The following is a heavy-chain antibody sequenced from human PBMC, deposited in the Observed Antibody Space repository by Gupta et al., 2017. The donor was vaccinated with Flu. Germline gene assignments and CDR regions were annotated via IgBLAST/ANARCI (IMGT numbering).Heavy chain of an antibody. V-gene: IGHV3-15*01. D-gene: IGHD3-10*01. J-gene: IGHJ4*02. CDR1: GFTFSNAW. CDR2: IKSKTDGGTT. Sequence: EVQLVESGGGLVKPGGSLRLSCAASGFTFSNAWMSWVRKAPGKGLEWVGRIKSKTDGGTTDYAAPVKGRFTISRDDSKNTLYLQMNSLKTEDTAVYYCTTDGLKVRGVIRAPHYWGQGTLVTVSS. CDR3: TTDGLKVRGVIRAPHY.